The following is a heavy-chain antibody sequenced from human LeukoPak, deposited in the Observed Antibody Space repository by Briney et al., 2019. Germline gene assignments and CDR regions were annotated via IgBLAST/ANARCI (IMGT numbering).Heavy chain of an antibody. J-gene: IGHJ4*02. D-gene: IGHD3-10*01. CDR3: AKDRGVEYFDY. Sequence: QPGGSLRLSCAASGFTFSSSGMHWVRQAPGKGLEWVTFIRSDGSENYYADSVKGRFTISRDNSKNTLYLQMNSLRAEDTAVYHCAKDRGVEYFDYWGQGTLVTVSP. V-gene: IGHV3-30*02. CDR1: GFTFSSSG. CDR2: IRSDGSEN.